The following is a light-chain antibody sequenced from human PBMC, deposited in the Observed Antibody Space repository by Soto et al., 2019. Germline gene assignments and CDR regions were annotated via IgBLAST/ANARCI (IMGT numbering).Light chain of an antibody. CDR1: SSDVGSYNL. CDR3: CSYAGGSTYV. V-gene: IGLV2-23*01. CDR2: EDS. Sequence: QSVLTQPASVSGSPGQSITISCTGTSSDVGSYNLVSWYQQYPGKAPKVMIYEDSKRPSGVSNRFSGSKSGNTASLTISGLQAEDEADYYCCSYAGGSTYVFGTGTKVTVL. J-gene: IGLJ1*01.